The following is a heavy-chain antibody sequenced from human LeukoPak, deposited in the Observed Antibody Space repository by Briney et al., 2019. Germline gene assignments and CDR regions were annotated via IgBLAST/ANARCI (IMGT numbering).Heavy chain of an antibody. Sequence: PGGSLRLSCVASGFTFSNSAMNWVRQAPGKGLEWVSSINNVGSHIYYADSVKGRFTISRDNAKNSLYLQMNSLRAEDTAVYYCASRGYSYGDLLIDYWGQGTLVTVSS. D-gene: IGHD5-18*01. CDR2: INNVGSHI. CDR1: GFTFSNSA. J-gene: IGHJ4*02. V-gene: IGHV3-21*01. CDR3: ASRGYSYGDLLIDY.